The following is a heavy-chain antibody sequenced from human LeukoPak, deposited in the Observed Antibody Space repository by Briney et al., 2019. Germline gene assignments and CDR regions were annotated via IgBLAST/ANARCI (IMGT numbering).Heavy chain of an antibody. Sequence: PGGSLRLSCAASGFTFSSYAMSWVRQAPGKGLEWVSAITGSGASKYYADSVKGRFTISRDNSKNTLYLQMNSLRAEDTAVYYCAKGCSSWYYFDYWGQGTLVTASS. V-gene: IGHV3-23*01. CDR3: AKGCSSWYYFDY. D-gene: IGHD6-13*01. J-gene: IGHJ4*02. CDR2: ITGSGASK. CDR1: GFTFSSYA.